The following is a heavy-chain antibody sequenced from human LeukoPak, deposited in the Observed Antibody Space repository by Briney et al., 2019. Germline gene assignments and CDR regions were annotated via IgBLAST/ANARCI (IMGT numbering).Heavy chain of an antibody. Sequence: ASVKVSCKASGYTFTSYDINWVRQATGQGLEWMGWMNPNSGSTGYAQKFQGRVTMTRNTSISTAYMELSSLRSEDTAVYYCAIEVSDYNNYVRGWFDPWGQGTLVTVSS. V-gene: IGHV1-8*01. CDR1: GYTFTSYD. J-gene: IGHJ5*02. D-gene: IGHD4-11*01. CDR2: MNPNSGST. CDR3: AIEVSDYNNYVRGWFDP.